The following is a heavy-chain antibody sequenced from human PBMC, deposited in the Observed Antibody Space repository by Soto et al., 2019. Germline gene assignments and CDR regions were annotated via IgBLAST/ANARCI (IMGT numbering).Heavy chain of an antibody. V-gene: IGHV1-46*01. J-gene: IGHJ6*02. CDR1: GYTFTSYY. CDR3: ARESPYDILTGQPYYYGMDV. Sequence: GASVKVSCKASGYTFTSYYMHWVRQAPGQGLEWMGIINPSGGSTSYAQKFQGRVTMTRDTSTSTVYMELSSLRSEDTAVYYCARESPYDILTGQPYYYGMDVWGQETTVTVSS. CDR2: INPSGGST. D-gene: IGHD3-9*01.